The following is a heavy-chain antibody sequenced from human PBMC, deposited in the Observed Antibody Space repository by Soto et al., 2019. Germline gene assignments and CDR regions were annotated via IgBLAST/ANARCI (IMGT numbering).Heavy chain of an antibody. D-gene: IGHD3-10*01. Sequence: QVQLQESGPGLVKPSETLSLTCTVSGGSISGYYWTWIRQPPAKGLEWVGSLFYGGTTEYNPSLKSRLTMSLDTSKNHFSLKLRSVTAADTAVYYCARHRGPAPVYWGQGTLVTASS. J-gene: IGHJ4*02. CDR1: GGSISGYY. V-gene: IGHV4-39*01. CDR2: LFYGGTT. CDR3: ARHRGPAPVY.